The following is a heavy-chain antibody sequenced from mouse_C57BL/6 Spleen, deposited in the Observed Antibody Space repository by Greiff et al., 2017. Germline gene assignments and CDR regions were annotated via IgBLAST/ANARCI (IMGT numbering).Heavy chain of an antibody. J-gene: IGHJ1*03. CDR2: SNPGSGGT. CDR3: ARSYATVGDWYFDV. V-gene: IGHV1-54*01. D-gene: IGHD1-1*01. CDR1: GYAFTNYL. Sequence: QVQLQQPGAELVRPGTSVKVSCKASGYAFTNYLIEWVKQRPGQGLEWIGVSNPGSGGTNYNEKFKGKATLTADKSSSTSYMQLSILTSEDSAVYFCARSYATVGDWYFDVWGTGTTVTVSS.